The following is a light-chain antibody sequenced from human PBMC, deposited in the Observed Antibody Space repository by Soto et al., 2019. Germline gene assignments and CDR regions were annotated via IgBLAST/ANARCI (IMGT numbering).Light chain of an antibody. CDR1: QSLLHSDGKTY. CDR2: EVS. J-gene: IGKJ4*01. CDR3: MQAIQLPLT. V-gene: IGKV2D-29*01. Sequence: DIVMTQTPLSLSVTPGQPASISCKSSQSLLHSDGKTYLYWYLQKSGQPPQLLFYEVSNRLSAVPDRFSGSGSGTDFTLKISRVEAEDVGVYYCMQAIQLPLTFGGGTKVEIK.